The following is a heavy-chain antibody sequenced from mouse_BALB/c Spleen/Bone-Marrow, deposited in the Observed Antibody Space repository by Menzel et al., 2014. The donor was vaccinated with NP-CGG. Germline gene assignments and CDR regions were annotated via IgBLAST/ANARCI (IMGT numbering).Heavy chain of an antibody. D-gene: IGHD2-4*01. V-gene: IGHV1S137*01. CDR2: ISTYYGDA. Sequence: QVQLKESGAELVRPGVSVKISCKGSGYTFTDYTMHWVKQSHAKSLEWIGVISTYYGDASYNQKFKGKATMTVDKFSSTAYMELARLTSEDSAIYYCARVITTGYYGMDYWGQGTSVTVSS. J-gene: IGHJ4*01. CDR3: ARVITTGYYGMDY. CDR1: GYTFTDYT.